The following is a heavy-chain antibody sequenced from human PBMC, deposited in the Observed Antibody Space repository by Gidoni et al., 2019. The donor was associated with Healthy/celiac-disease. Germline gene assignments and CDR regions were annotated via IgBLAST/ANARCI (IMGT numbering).Heavy chain of an antibody. CDR3: AKDFLLMVYAPKYYFDY. D-gene: IGHD2-8*01. V-gene: IGHV3-30*18. CDR2: ISYDGSNK. J-gene: IGHJ4*02. CDR1: GFTFSTYG. Sequence: QVQLVGSGGGVVQPGRPLRLPCAASGFTFSTYGMNWVRPAPAKGLEWVAVISYDGSNKDDADSVKGRFTIARDNSKNTLYLQMNSLRAEDTAVYYCAKDFLLMVYAPKYYFDYWGQGTLVTVSS.